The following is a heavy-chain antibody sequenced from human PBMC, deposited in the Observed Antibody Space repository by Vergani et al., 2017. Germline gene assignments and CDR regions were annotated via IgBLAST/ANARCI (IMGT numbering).Heavy chain of an antibody. CDR1: GFSVSSNY. Sequence: EVQLVESGGGLIQPGGSLRLSCAASGFSVSSNYMSWVRQAPGKGLEWVSVISGSGGSTYYADSVKGRFTISRDNSKNTLYLQMNRLRAEDTAVYYCAKVGYYDSSGYYLWLDYWGQGTLVTVSS. J-gene: IGHJ4*02. D-gene: IGHD3-22*01. CDR2: ISGSGGST. CDR3: AKVGYYDSSGYYLWLDY. V-gene: IGHV3-23*04.